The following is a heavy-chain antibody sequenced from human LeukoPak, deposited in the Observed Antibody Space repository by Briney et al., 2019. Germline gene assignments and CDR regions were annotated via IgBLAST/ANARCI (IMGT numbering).Heavy chain of an antibody. CDR3: AKDIFFGVD. CDR2: ISGSGGST. CDR1: GFTFSSYA. Sequence: GGSLRLSCAASGFTFSSYAMSWVRQAPGKGLEWVSAISGSGGSTYYADSVKGRFTISRDNSKNSLYLQMNSLRTEDTALYYCAKDIFFGVDWGQGTLVTVSS. J-gene: IGHJ4*02. D-gene: IGHD3-10*01. V-gene: IGHV3-43*02.